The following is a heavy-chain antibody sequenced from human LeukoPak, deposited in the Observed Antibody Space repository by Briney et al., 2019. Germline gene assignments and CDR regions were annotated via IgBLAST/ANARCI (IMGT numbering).Heavy chain of an antibody. CDR3: SSLRGSSSQYFQH. V-gene: IGHV3-15*01. J-gene: IGHJ1*01. CDR1: GFSFINAW. Sequence: GGSLRLSCAASGFSFINAWMSWVRQAPGKVLEWVGRITSKIDGGTTDYAATVKGRFTISRDDSKDTLYLQMDSLQTEDTAVYYCSSLRGSSSQYFQHWGQGTLVTVSS. CDR2: ITSKIDGGTT. D-gene: IGHD6-13*01.